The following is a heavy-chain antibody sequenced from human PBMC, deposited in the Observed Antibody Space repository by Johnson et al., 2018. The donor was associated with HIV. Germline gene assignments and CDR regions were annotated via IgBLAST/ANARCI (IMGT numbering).Heavy chain of an antibody. J-gene: IGHJ3*02. CDR2: IRWNGGST. CDR1: GLTFDDYG. V-gene: IGHV3-20*04. CDR3: ARYFGVVIYDAFDI. Sequence: VHLVESGGCVVRPGGSLRLSCAASGLTFDDYGMSWVRQAPGKGLEWVSGIRWNGGSTGYADSVKGRFSISRDNAKNSLYLQMNSLRAEDTALYYCARYFGVVIYDAFDIWGQGTMVTVSS. D-gene: IGHD3-3*01.